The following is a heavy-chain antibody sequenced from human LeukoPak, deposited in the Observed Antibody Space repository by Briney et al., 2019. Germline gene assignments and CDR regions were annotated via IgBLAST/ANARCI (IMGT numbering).Heavy chain of an antibody. J-gene: IGHJ3*02. CDR1: GGSISSYY. CDR2: IYTSGST. D-gene: IGHD3-10*01. Sequence: SETLSLTCTVSGGSISSYYWSWIRQPAGKGLEWIGRIYTSGSTNYNPSLKSRVTMSVDTSKNQFPLKLSSVTAADTAVYYCARDRGSGSLNAFDIWGQGTMVTVSS. CDR3: ARDRGSGSLNAFDI. V-gene: IGHV4-4*07.